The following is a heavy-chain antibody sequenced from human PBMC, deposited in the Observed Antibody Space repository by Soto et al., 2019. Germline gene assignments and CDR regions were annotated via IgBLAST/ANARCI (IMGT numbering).Heavy chain of an antibody. J-gene: IGHJ4*02. V-gene: IGHV4-30-2*01. CDR2: IFQSGST. Sequence: SETLSLTCAVSGGSISSAAYSWSWLRQPPGQGLEWIGYIFQSGSTYYNSSLKSRVTISLDRSKNQFSLKLSSVTAADTAVYYCARSSMVPVDYFDFWGQGTVVTVSS. CDR1: GGSISSAAYS. D-gene: IGHD3-10*01. CDR3: ARSSMVPVDYFDF.